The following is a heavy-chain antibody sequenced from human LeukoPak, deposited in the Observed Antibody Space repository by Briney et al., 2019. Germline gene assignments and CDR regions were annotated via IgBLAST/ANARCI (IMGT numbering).Heavy chain of an antibody. J-gene: IGHJ4*02. CDR3: TTAELYQLPFPDY. CDR2: IKSKTDGGTT. Sequence: GGSLRLSCAASRFTFSNAWMSWVRQAPGKGLEWVGRIKSKTDGGTTDYAAPVKGRFTISRDDSKNTLYLQMNSLKTEDTAVYYCTTAELYQLPFPDYWGLGTLVTVSS. D-gene: IGHD2-2*01. V-gene: IGHV3-15*01. CDR1: RFTFSNAW.